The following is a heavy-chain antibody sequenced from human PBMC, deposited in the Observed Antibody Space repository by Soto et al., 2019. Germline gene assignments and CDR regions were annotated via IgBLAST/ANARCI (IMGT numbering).Heavy chain of an antibody. D-gene: IGHD2-2*02. CDR1: GCTFSSYA. CDR3: ARDPYIVVVPAAIRFDY. CDR2: ISYDGSNK. J-gene: IGHJ4*02. V-gene: IGHV3-30-3*01. Sequence: QVQLVESGGGVVQPGRSLRLSCAASGCTFSSYAMHWVRQAPGKGLEWVAVISYDGSNKYYADSVKGRFTISRDNSKNTLYLQMNSLRAEDTAVYYCARDPYIVVVPAAIRFDYWGQGTLVTVSS.